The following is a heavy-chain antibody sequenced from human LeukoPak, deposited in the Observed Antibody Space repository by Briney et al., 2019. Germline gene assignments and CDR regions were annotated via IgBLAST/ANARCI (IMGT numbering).Heavy chain of an antibody. CDR3: ARALNGFDI. CDR2: IYSGGSI. V-gene: IGHV3-53*01. CDR1: GLIVSSNY. Sequence: GGSLRLSCAASGLIVSSNYMTWVRQAPGKGLEWVSVIYSGGSIYYADSVKGRFTISRDNSRNTLYLQMNSLRAEDTAVYYCARALNGFDIWGSGTLVTVSS. J-gene: IGHJ3*02.